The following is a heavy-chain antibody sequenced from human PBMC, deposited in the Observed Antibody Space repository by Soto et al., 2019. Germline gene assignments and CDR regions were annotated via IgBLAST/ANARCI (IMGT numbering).Heavy chain of an antibody. CDR2: ISYDGTKT. V-gene: IGHV3-30*03. Sequence: QVQLVESGGGVVQPGRSLRVSCAASGFTFSIYAMHWVRQAPGTGLEWVAVISYDGTKTYYADSVKGRFTISRANSKNTVYLPMYRLRDEDTAVYYFSTDRGPRRLWLIAPFDFWGQGTVVTVSP. D-gene: IGHD3-10*01. J-gene: IGHJ4*02. CDR3: STDRGPRRLWLIAPFDF. CDR1: GFTFSIYA.